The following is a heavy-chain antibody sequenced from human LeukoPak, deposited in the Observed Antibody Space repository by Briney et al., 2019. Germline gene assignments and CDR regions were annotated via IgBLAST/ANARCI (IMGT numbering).Heavy chain of an antibody. CDR2: ISAYNGNT. V-gene: IGHV1-18*01. CDR1: GYTFTSYG. J-gene: IGHJ4*02. D-gene: IGHD3-22*01. CDR3: ARGRYYDSSGYYEPGY. Sequence: ASVKVSCKASGYTFTSYGISWVRQAPGRGLEWMGWISAYNGNTNYAQKLQGRVTMTTDTSTSTAYMELRSLRSDDTAVYYCARGRYYDSSGYYEPGYWGQGTLVTVSS.